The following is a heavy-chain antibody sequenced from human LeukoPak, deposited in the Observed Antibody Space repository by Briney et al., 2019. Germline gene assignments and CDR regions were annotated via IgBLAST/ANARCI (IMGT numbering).Heavy chain of an antibody. CDR3: ASRLETYAFDI. Sequence: ASVKVPCKASGYTFTNYYMHWVRQAPGQGLEWMGIINPSGGSTSYAQKFQGRVTMTRDTSTSTVYMELSSLRSEDTAVYYCASRLETYAFDIWGQGTMVIVSS. V-gene: IGHV1-46*01. D-gene: IGHD5-24*01. CDR1: GYTFTNYY. J-gene: IGHJ3*02. CDR2: INPSGGST.